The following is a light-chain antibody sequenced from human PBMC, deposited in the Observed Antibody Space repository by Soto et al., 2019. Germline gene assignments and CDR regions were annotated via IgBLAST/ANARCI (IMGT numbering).Light chain of an antibody. CDR2: AAS. J-gene: IGKJ3*01. CDR3: QHYSSTLRIVT. Sequence: DIQMTQSPSSLSASVGDRVTITCRASQDIRKNLNWYQQRPGKAPNLLIYAASSLQNGVPSRFSGSGSGPDFSLTINSLQPEDFATYYCQHYSSTLRIVTFGPGTKVDIK. V-gene: IGKV1-39*01. CDR1: QDIRKN.